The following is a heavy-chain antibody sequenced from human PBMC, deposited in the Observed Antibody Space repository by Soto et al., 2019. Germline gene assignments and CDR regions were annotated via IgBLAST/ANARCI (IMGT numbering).Heavy chain of an antibody. D-gene: IGHD3-10*01. J-gene: IGHJ6*02. CDR2: IYYSGST. CDR3: ARFEGAYGSGKEAMDV. V-gene: IGHV4-30-4*02. CDR1: GGSISSGDYY. Sequence: SETLSLTCTVSGGSISSGDYYWSWIRQPPGKGLEWIGYIYYSGSTYYNPSLKSRVTISPDTSKNQFSLKLSSVTAADTAVYYCARFEGAYGSGKEAMDVWGQGTTVTVSS.